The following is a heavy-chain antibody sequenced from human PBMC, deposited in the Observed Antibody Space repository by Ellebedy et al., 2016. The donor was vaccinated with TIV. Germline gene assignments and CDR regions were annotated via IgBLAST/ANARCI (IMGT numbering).Heavy chain of an antibody. CDR2: ISIVSPNI. D-gene: IGHD3-10*01. CDR1: GFAFNTYT. Sequence: PGGSLRLSCAASGFAFNTYTMHWVRHAPGKGLEWVASISIVSPNIYYADSVKGRFTISRDNAKNTLFLQMNTLRAEDTADYCCARDLEFGIRREGDSWGQGTLVTVSS. V-gene: IGHV3-21*06. CDR3: ARDLEFGIRREGDS. J-gene: IGHJ4*02.